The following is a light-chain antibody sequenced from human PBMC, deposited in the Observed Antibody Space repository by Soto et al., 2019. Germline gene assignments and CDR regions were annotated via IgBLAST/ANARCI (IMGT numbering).Light chain of an antibody. CDR3: SSYTKSTDYV. Sequence: QSVLTQPAAVSGSPGQSITISCSGTSNDIGGHNFVSWYQHHPGKAPKLLIYEVSYRASGVSNRFTGSKSAKTASLTISGLQAEDEADYYCSSYTKSTDYVFGTGTKVTVL. J-gene: IGLJ1*01. V-gene: IGLV2-14*01. CDR2: EVS. CDR1: SNDIGGHNF.